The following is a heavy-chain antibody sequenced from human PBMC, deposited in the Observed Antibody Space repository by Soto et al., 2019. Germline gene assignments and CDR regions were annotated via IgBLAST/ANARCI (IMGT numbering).Heavy chain of an antibody. D-gene: IGHD6-6*01. CDR3: ASALVLRGWFGP. Sequence: QVQLVQSGAEVKKPGASVKVSCKASGYTFTSYDINWVRQATGQGLEWMGWMNPNSGNAGYAQKFQGRVTMTRNTSISTAYMELSSLRSEATAVNYCASALVLRGWFGPWGQGTLVTVSS. CDR2: MNPNSGNA. CDR1: GYTFTSYD. V-gene: IGHV1-8*01. J-gene: IGHJ5*02.